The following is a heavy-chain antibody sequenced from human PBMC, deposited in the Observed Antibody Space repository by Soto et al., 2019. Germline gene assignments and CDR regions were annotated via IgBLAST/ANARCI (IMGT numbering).Heavy chain of an antibody. Sequence: QVQLQESGPGLVKPSQTLSLTCTVSGGSISNADYYWSWVRQPPGKGLEWIGDIYYSGSSFFNPSLKSRVTMSKETSKNQFPLRLTSVTAADTAVYYCARAIVVTVGGMDVWGRGTTVTVSS. CDR3: ARAIVVTVGGMDV. CDR1: GGSISNADYY. V-gene: IGHV4-30-4*01. CDR2: IYYSGSS. D-gene: IGHD5-12*01. J-gene: IGHJ6*02.